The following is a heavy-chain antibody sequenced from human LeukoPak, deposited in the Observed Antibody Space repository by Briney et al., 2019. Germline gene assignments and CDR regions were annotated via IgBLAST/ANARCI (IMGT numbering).Heavy chain of an antibody. D-gene: IGHD2-2*01. CDR2: ISGSGDNT. CDR1: GFTFSDYY. CDR3: ANLRPSSTITNWFDP. J-gene: IGHJ5*02. V-gene: IGHV3-23*01. Sequence: PGGSLRLSCAASGFTFSDYYMSWVRQAPGKGLEWVSTISGSGDNTYYADSVKGRFTISRDNSMNMLYLQMDSLRAEDTAVYYCANLRPSSTITNWFDPWGQGTLVTVSS.